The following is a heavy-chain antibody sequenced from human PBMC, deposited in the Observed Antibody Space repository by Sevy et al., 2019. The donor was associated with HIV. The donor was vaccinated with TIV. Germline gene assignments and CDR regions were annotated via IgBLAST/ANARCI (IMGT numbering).Heavy chain of an antibody. CDR1: GFTFSNAW. D-gene: IGHD3-22*01. V-gene: IGHV3-15*01. J-gene: IGHJ3*02. CDR3: TTVSRNYYDSRGYGFDI. CDR2: IKSKTDGGTT. Sequence: GGSLRLSCAASGFTFSNAWMNWVRQAPGKGLEWVGRIKSKTDGGTTDYAAPRKGKFTISREDSINTLYLQMNSSKTVDTAVYYCTTVSRNYYDSRGYGFDIWGQGTMVTVSS.